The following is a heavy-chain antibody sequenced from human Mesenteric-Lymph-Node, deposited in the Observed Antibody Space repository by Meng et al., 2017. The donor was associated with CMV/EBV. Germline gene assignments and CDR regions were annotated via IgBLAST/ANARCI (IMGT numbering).Heavy chain of an antibody. Sequence: GESLKISCAASGFTFSDFYMSWIRQAPGKGLEWVSSISSSSSYIYYADSVKGRFTISRDNAKNSLYLQMNSLRAEDTAVYYCATPSRQYSGSYWGQGTLVTVSS. CDR3: ATPSRQYSGSY. D-gene: IGHD1-26*01. CDR1: GFTFSDFY. V-gene: IGHV3-11*06. J-gene: IGHJ4*02. CDR2: ISSSSSYI.